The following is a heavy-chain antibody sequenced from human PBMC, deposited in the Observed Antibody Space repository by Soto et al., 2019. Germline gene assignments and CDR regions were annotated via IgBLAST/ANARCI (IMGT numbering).Heavy chain of an antibody. CDR1: GYSFTSYW. V-gene: IGHV5-51*01. Sequence: GESLKISCKGSGYSFTSYWIGWVRQMPGKGLEWMGIIYPGDSDTRYSPSFQGQVPISADKSISTAYLQWSSLKASDTAMYYCARTPPPDFWSGYAYYYGMDVWGQGTTVTVSS. J-gene: IGHJ6*02. CDR3: ARTPPPDFWSGYAYYYGMDV. CDR2: IYPGDSDT. D-gene: IGHD3-3*01.